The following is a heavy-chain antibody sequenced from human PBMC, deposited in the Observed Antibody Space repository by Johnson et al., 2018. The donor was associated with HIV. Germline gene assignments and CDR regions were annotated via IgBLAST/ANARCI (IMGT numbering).Heavy chain of an antibody. CDR3: ARDGGGRDAFDI. Sequence: VQLVESGGGVVQPGKSLTLSCVGSGLSFSNFGIHWVRQAPGKGPEWVSTISDNGGSAYYADSVKGRFTISRDKSKNTVYLEMNSLRAEDTAIYHCARDGGGRDAFDIWGQGTMVTVSS. CDR1: GLSFSNFG. J-gene: IGHJ3*02. CDR2: ISDNGGSA. V-gene: IGHV3-23*04. D-gene: IGHD3-16*01.